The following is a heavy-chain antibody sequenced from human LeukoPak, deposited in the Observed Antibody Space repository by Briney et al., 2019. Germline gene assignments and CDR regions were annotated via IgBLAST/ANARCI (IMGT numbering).Heavy chain of an antibody. CDR2: IYTSGST. V-gene: IGHV4-4*07. Sequence: SETLSLTCSVSGGSISSNYWSWLRQPAGKGLEWIGRIYTSGSTNYNPSLKSRVTMSVDTSKNQFSLKLSSVTAADTAVYYCARRVVVAANIYYFDYWGQGTLVTASS. D-gene: IGHD2-15*01. J-gene: IGHJ4*02. CDR3: ARRVVVAANIYYFDY. CDR1: GGSISSNY.